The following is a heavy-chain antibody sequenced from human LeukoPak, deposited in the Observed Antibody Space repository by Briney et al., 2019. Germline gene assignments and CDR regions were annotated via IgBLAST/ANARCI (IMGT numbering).Heavy chain of an antibody. CDR1: GITLSNYG. D-gene: IGHD3-10*01. J-gene: IGHJ4*02. Sequence: GGSLRLSCAVSGITLSNYGMSWVRQAPGKGLEWVAGISGSGGSTSYADSVKGRFTISRDNPRNTLYLQMNSLRAEDTAVYFCAKRGVVIRAVIIVGFHKEAYYFDYWGQGALVTVSS. CDR3: AKRGVVIRAVIIVGFHKEAYYFDY. V-gene: IGHV3-23*01. CDR2: ISGSGGST.